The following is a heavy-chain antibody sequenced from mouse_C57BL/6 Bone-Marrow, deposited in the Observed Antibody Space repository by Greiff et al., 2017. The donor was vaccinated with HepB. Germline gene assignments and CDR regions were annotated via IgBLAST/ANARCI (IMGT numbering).Heavy chain of an antibody. CDR1: GYTFTSYG. J-gene: IGHJ3*01. Sequence: QVQLKESGAELARPGASVKLSCKASGYTFTSYGISWVKQRTGQGLEWIGEIYPRSGNTYYNEKFKGKATLTADKSSSTAYMELRSLTSEDSAVYFCARRGDDYDGVWFAYWGQGTLVTVSA. V-gene: IGHV1-81*01. CDR3: ARRGDDYDGVWFAY. CDR2: IYPRSGNT. D-gene: IGHD2-4*01.